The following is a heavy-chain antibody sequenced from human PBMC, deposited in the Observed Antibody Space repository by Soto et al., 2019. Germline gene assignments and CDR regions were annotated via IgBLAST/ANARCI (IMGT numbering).Heavy chain of an antibody. CDR2: ISWNSGSI. Sequence: GGSLRLSCAASGFTFDDYAMHWVRQAPGKGLEWVSGISWNSGSIGYADSVKGRFTISRDNAKNSLYLQMNSLRAEDTALYYCAKDESPTNSSGPIWGQGTLVTVS. CDR1: GFTFDDYA. V-gene: IGHV3-9*01. J-gene: IGHJ4*02. CDR3: AKDESPTNSSGPI. D-gene: IGHD6-19*01.